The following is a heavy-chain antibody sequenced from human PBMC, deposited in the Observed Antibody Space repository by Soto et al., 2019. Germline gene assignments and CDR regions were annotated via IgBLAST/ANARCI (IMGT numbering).Heavy chain of an antibody. V-gene: IGHV3-23*01. Sequence: EVQLLESGGGLVQPGGSLRLSCAAFGFSFNNYAMTWVRQAPGKGREWVSAIGGGGDTTSYADSVKGRFTVSRDGSKNTLCLQMSSLRAEDTALYYCAKGRDGSGSLTPPVDFWGQGTLVTVSS. J-gene: IGHJ4*02. CDR3: AKGRDGSGSLTPPVDF. D-gene: IGHD3-10*01. CDR2: IGGGGDTT. CDR1: GFSFNNYA.